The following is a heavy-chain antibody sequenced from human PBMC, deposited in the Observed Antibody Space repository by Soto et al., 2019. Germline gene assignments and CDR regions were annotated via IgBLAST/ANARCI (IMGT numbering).Heavy chain of an antibody. CDR2: INHSGST. CDR3: ARDGYSSSYKNFEY. V-gene: IGHV4-34*01. J-gene: IGHJ4*02. D-gene: IGHD6-13*01. CDR1: GVSFSGYY. Sequence: SETLSLTCAFYGVSFSGYYWSWIRHAPGKGLEWIGEINHSGSTNYNPSLKSRVTISVDTSKNQFSLKLSSVTAADTAVYYCARDGYSSSYKNFEYWGQGTLVTVSS.